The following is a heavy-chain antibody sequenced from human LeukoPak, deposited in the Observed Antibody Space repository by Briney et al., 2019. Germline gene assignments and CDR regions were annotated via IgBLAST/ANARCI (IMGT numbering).Heavy chain of an antibody. D-gene: IGHD3-9*01. V-gene: IGHV4-39*01. CDR3: AEGRYFDWLDDAFDI. CDR2: IYYSGGT. Sequence: SETLSLTCTVSGGSISSSSYYWGWIRLPPGKGLEWIGRIYYSGGTYYNPSLKSRVPISVDTAKNQFSLKLSSVTAADTAVYYCAEGRYFDWLDDAFDIWGQGTMVTVSS. CDR1: GGSISSSSYY. J-gene: IGHJ3*02.